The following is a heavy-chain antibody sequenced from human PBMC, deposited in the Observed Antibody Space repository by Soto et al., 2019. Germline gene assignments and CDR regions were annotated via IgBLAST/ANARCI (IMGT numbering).Heavy chain of an antibody. CDR1: GFTFSNAW. CDR2: IKSKTDGGTT. J-gene: IGHJ3*02. D-gene: IGHD3-9*01. V-gene: IGHV3-15*07. CDR3: TKLLDILTGYYADDAFDI. Sequence: LRLSCAASGFTFSNAWMNWVRQAPGKGLEWVGRIKSKTDGGTTDYAAPVKGRFTISRDDSKNTLYLQMNSLKTEDTAVYYCTKLLDILTGYYADDAFDIWGQGTMVTVSS.